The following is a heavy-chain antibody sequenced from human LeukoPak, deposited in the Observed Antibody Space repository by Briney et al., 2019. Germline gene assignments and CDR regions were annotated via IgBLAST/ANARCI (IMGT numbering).Heavy chain of an antibody. V-gene: IGHV3-9*01. J-gene: IGHJ5*02. CDR1: GFTFYDYA. CDR2: ISCNSGSI. Sequence: GGSLRLSCAASGFTFYDYAMHWVRQAPGKGLGLVSGISCNSGSIGYADSVKGRFTISRDNAKNSLYLQMNSLRAGDTALYYCAKGVRGVIKRIITHAINWFDPWGQGTLVTVSS. CDR3: AKGVRGVIKRIITHAINWFDP. D-gene: IGHD3-10*01.